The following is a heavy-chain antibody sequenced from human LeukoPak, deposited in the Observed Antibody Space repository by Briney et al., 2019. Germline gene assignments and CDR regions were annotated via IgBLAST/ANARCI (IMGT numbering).Heavy chain of an antibody. Sequence: EASVKVSCKASGYTFTSYDINWVRQATGQGLEWMGWMNPNSGNTGYAQKFQGRVTMTRNTSISTAYMELSSLRSEDTAVYYCARGLADYGDLDYWGQGTLVTVSS. J-gene: IGHJ4*02. CDR3: ARGLADYGDLDY. V-gene: IGHV1-8*01. CDR2: MNPNSGNT. CDR1: GYTFTSYD. D-gene: IGHD4-17*01.